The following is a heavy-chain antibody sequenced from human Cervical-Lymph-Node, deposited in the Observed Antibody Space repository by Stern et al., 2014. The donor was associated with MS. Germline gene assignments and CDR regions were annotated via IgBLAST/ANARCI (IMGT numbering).Heavy chain of an antibody. D-gene: IGHD6-25*01. CDR2: IHHRGNT. Sequence: QVQLQESGPGLVKYSGTLSLTCAVSGGSISRNNWWSWVRQPPGKGLEWVGEIHHRGNTNYNPSLKSRVTISVDQSKSQFSLDLTSVTAADTAVYYCARSDHAAYFDYWGQGILVTVSS. CDR3: ARSDHAAYFDY. J-gene: IGHJ4*02. V-gene: IGHV4-4*02. CDR1: GGSISRNNW.